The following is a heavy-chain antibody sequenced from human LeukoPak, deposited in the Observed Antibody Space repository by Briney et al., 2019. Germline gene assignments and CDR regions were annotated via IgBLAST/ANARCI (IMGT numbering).Heavy chain of an antibody. Sequence: SETLSLTCTVSGGSISSSSYYWGWIRQPPGKGLEWIGSIYYSGSTYYNPSLKSRVTISVDTSKNQFSLKLSSVTAADTAVYYCAREWPGYSSGGNWGQGTLVTVSS. CDR3: AREWPGYSSGGN. CDR1: GGSISSSSYY. V-gene: IGHV4-39*07. D-gene: IGHD6-19*01. CDR2: IYYSGST. J-gene: IGHJ4*02.